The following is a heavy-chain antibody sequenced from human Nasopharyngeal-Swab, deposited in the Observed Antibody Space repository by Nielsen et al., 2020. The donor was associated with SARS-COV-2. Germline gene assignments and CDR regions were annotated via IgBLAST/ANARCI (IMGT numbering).Heavy chain of an antibody. CDR1: GFTFSSYA. J-gene: IGHJ4*02. CDR2: ISSSSSYI. CDR3: AREHTESSGWYPVDY. V-gene: IGHV3-21*01. D-gene: IGHD6-19*01. Sequence: GESLKISCAASGFTFSSYAISWVRQAPGKGLEWVSSISSSSSYIYYADSVKGRFTISRDNAKNSLYLQMNSLRAEDTAVYYCAREHTESSGWYPVDYWGQGTLVTVSS.